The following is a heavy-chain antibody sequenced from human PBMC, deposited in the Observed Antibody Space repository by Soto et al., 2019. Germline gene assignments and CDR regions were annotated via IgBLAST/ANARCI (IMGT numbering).Heavy chain of an antibody. CDR2: IWYDGSNK. CDR3: ARDGDIVVVVAATLDAFDI. CDR1: GFTFSSYG. D-gene: IGHD2-15*01. J-gene: IGHJ3*02. V-gene: IGHV3-33*01. Sequence: QVQLVESGGGVVQPGRSLRLSCAASGFTFSSYGMHWVRQAPGKGLEWVAVIWYDGSNKYYADSVKGRFTIFRDNSKNTLYLQMNSLRAEDTAVYYCARDGDIVVVVAATLDAFDIWGQGTMVTVSS.